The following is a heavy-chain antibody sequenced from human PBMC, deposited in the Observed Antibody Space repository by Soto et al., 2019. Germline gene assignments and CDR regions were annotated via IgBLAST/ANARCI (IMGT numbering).Heavy chain of an antibody. CDR3: ARLFTVDREDGYKDV. J-gene: IGHJ6*03. D-gene: IGHD4-4*01. V-gene: IGHV4-39*01. CDR1: GGSISSSSYY. CDR2: IYYSGST. Sequence: QLQLQESGPGLVKPSETLSLTCTVSGGSISSSSYYWGWIRQPPGKVLEWIGSIYYSGSTYYNPSLKSRVTISVDTSKNQFSLKLSSVTAADTAVYYCARLFTVDREDGYKDVWGQGTTVTVSS.